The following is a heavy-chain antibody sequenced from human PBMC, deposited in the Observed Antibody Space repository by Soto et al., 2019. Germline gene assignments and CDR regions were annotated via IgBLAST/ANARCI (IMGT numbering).Heavy chain of an antibody. D-gene: IGHD3-3*01. CDR2: INHSGST. V-gene: IGHV4-34*01. J-gene: IGHJ4*02. CDR3: ARGTNLHCFD. Sequence: QVQLQQWGAGLLKPSETLSLTCAAYGGSFGAYYWTWIRQPPGKGLEWIGEINHSGSTNYNPSLVXXVXIXADTSKNQFSLKLSSVTAADTAVSYCARGTNLHCFDWGQGTLVTVSS. CDR1: GGSFGAYY.